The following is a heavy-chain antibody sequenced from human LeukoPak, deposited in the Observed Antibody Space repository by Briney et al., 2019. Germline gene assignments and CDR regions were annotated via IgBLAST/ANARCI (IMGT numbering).Heavy chain of an antibody. V-gene: IGHV1-46*01. D-gene: IGHD4/OR15-4a*01. CDR1: GFTFINYY. CDR3: ARDLDYGEKSEDY. Sequence: ASVKVSFKASGFTFINYYMHWVRQAPGQGLEWLGIIDLSGGSTHYPQKFQDRVTMTRDTSTSTVYMELSSLRSEDTAVYYCARDLDYGEKSEDYWGQGTLVTVSS. CDR2: IDLSGGST. J-gene: IGHJ4*02.